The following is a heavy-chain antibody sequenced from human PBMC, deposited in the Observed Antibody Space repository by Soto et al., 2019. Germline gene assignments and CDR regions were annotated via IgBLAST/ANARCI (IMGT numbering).Heavy chain of an antibody. V-gene: IGHV1-69*01. D-gene: IGHD6-13*01. CDR3: ARDATDLDIAAAGTYYYDCCMDV. CDR1: GGTFSSYA. CDR2: IIPIFGTA. Sequence: QVQLVQSGAEVKKPGSSVKVSCKASGGTFSSYAISWVRQAPGQGLEWMGGIIPIFGTANYAQKFKGRVTITADEATSTPYMERSSLRSADTAVYYCARDATDLDIAAAGTYYYDCCMDVWGPGTTVTVSS. J-gene: IGHJ6*02.